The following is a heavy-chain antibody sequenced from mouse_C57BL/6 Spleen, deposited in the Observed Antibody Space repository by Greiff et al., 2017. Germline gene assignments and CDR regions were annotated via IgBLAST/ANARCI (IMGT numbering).Heavy chain of an antibody. J-gene: IGHJ2*01. CDR2: IRNKANNHAT. D-gene: IGHD2-5*01. CDR1: GFTFSDAW. Sequence: EVKVEESGGGLVQPGGSMKLSCAASGFTFSDAWMDWVRQSPEKGLEWVAEIRNKANNHATYYAESVKGRFTISRDDSKSSVYLQMNSLRAEDTGIYYCTRRSNWYYFDYWGQGTTLTVSS. V-gene: IGHV6-6*01. CDR3: TRRSNWYYFDY.